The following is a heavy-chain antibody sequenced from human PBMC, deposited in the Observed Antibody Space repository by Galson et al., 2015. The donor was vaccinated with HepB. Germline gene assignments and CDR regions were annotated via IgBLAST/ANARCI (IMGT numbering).Heavy chain of an antibody. D-gene: IGHD6-13*01. V-gene: IGHV5-51*01. CDR3: ARPGAAAGTRGGYFDY. J-gene: IGHJ4*02. CDR1: GYSYSTYW. CDR2: IYPGDSDT. Sequence: QSGAEVKKPGESLKISCKGSGYSYSTYWIGWVRQTPGKGLEWMGIIYPGDSDTRYSPSFQGQVTISADKSISTAYLQWSSLKASDTAMYYCARPGAAAGTRGGYFDYWGQGTLVTVSS.